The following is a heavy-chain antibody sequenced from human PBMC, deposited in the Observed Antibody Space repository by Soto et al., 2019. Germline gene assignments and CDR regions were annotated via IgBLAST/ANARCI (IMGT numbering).Heavy chain of an antibody. J-gene: IGHJ5*02. CDR3: ARATAAVSFDP. Sequence: EVPLVESGGGLVQPGGSLRLSCAASGFTFSTYWMHWVRQAPGKGLVWVSRINSDGSSTIYADSVKGRFTISRDNAKNTLFLQMNSLRAEDTAVYYCARATAAVSFDPWGQGTLVTVSS. D-gene: IGHD2-2*01. V-gene: IGHV3-74*01. CDR1: GFTFSTYW. CDR2: INSDGSST.